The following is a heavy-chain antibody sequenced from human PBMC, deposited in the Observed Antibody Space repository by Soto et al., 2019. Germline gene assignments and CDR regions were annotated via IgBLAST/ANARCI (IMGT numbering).Heavy chain of an antibody. CDR1: GGTFSSYA. D-gene: IGHD3-22*01. J-gene: IGHJ6*02. Sequence: ASVKVSCKASGGTFSSYAISWVRQAPGQGLEWMGWISAYNGNTNYAQKLQGRVTMTTDTSTSTAYMELRSLRSDDTAVYYCASDLYDSSGYYPYGMDAWGQGTTVTVS. CDR3: ASDLYDSSGYYPYGMDA. CDR2: ISAYNGNT. V-gene: IGHV1-18*01.